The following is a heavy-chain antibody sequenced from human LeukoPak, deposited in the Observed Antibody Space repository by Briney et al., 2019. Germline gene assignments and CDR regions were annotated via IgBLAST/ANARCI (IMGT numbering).Heavy chain of an antibody. J-gene: IGHJ4*02. CDR1: GGSISSSNW. CDR3: ARQVGVPWGPFDY. V-gene: IGHV4-4*02. D-gene: IGHD7-27*01. Sequence: SSETLSLTCAVSGGSISSSNWWSWVRQPPGKGLEWIGEINHSGSTNYNPSLKSRVTISVDTSKNQFSLKLSSVTAADTAVYYCARQVGVPWGPFDYWGQGTLVTVSS. CDR2: INHSGST.